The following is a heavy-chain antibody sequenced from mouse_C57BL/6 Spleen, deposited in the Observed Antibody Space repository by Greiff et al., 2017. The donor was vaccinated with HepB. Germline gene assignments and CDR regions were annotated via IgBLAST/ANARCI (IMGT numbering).Heavy chain of an antibody. CDR2: IDPANGNT. CDR1: GFNIKNTY. D-gene: IGHD1-1*01. J-gene: IGHJ2*01. Sequence: EVQLVESVAELVRPGASVKLSCTASGFNIKNTYMHWVKQRPEQGLEWIGRIDPANGNTKYAPKFQGKATITADTSSNTAYLQLSSLTSEDTAIYYCARRYGSSYDYFDYWGQGTTLTVSS. CDR3: ARRYGSSYDYFDY. V-gene: IGHV14-3*01.